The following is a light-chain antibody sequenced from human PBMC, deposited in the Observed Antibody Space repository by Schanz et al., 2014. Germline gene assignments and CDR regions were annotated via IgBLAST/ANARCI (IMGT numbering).Light chain of an antibody. V-gene: IGKV3-11*01. CDR1: QSVSNN. CDR3: HQRSNWLWT. Sequence: IVLTQSPATLSLSPGERATLSCRASQSVSNNLAWYQQKPGQAPRLLIYGSSTRATGIPARFSGSGSGTDFTLTISSLEPEDFAVYYCHQRSNWLWTFGQGTKVEIK. CDR2: GSS. J-gene: IGKJ1*01.